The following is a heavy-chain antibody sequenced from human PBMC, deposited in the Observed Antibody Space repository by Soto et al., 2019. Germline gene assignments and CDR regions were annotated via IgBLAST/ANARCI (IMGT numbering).Heavy chain of an antibody. J-gene: IGHJ5*02. CDR2: IFSNDEK. Sequence: QVTVKESGPVLVKPTETLTLTCTVSGFSLSNAGLGVSWIRQPPGKALEWLAHIFSNDEKSYSTSLKSRLTTSXAXXKSQVVLIMTTMDPVDTATYYCASTYSTSWYWFDPWGQGTLVTVSS. CDR3: ASTYSTSWYWFDP. CDR1: GFSLSNAGLG. D-gene: IGHD6-13*01. V-gene: IGHV2-26*04.